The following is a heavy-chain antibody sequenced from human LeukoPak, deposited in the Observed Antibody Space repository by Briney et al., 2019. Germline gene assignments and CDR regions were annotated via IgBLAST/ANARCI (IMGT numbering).Heavy chain of an antibody. V-gene: IGHV4-34*01. J-gene: IGHJ5*02. CDR2: INHSGST. Sequence: SETLSLTCAVYGGSFSGYYWSWIRQPPGKGLEWIGEINHSGSTNYNPSLRSRVTISVDTSKNQFSLKLSSVTAADTAVYYCASLSNSGRQRRQYNWFDPWGQGTLVTVSS. D-gene: IGHD6-19*01. CDR1: GGSFSGYY. CDR3: ASLSNSGRQRRQYNWFDP.